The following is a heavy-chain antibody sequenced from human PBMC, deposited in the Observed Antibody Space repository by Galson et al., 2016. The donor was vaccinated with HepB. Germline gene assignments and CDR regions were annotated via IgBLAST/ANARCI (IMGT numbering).Heavy chain of an antibody. CDR2: TYYMSNWDY. D-gene: IGHD4-17*01. CDR1: GDSVSRNGVT. V-gene: IGHV6-1*01. CDR3: ARATDYGDYANGMDV. J-gene: IGHJ6*04. Sequence: CAISGDSVSRNGVTWNWIRQSPSRGLEWLGRTYYMSNWDYDYAVSVNSRRTIIPDTSRNQFSLYLRSVTPEDTAVYYCARATDYGDYANGMDVWDGGTMVTVTS.